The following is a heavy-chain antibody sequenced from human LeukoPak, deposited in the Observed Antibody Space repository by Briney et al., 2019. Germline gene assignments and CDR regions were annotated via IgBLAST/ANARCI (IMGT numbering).Heavy chain of an antibody. CDR1: GFTFDDYG. J-gene: IGHJ4*02. V-gene: IGHV3-30*02. CDR2: IRYDGGNK. D-gene: IGHD4-17*01. Sequence: PGGSLRLSCAASGFTFDDYGMSWVRQAPGKGLEWVAFIRYDGGNKYYADSVKGRFTISRDNSKNTLYLQMNSLRAEDTAVYYCAKEASILVTTFDYWGQGTLVTVSS. CDR3: AKEASILVTTFDY.